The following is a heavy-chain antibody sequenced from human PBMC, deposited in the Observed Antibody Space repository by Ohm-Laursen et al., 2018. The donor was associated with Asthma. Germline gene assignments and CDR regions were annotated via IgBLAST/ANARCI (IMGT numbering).Heavy chain of an antibody. V-gene: IGHV3-21*01. CDR2: ISTASTFI. D-gene: IGHD1-26*01. CDR1: GFTFSSYS. Sequence: SLRLSCAASGFTFSSYSMNWVRQAPGKGLEWVASISTASTFIYYADSVRGRFTTSRDNAKNLVYLQMDGLRVDDTALYYCARIGPEWELPGREYSLHHWGQGTQVTVSS. J-gene: IGHJ1*01. CDR3: ARIGPEWELPGREYSLHH.